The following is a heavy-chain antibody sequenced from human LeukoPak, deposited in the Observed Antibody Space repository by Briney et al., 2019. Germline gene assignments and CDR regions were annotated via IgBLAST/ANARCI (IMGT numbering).Heavy chain of an antibody. CDR3: TTVSFFRAEDGIRYFDWLPDY. V-gene: IGHV3-15*01. Sequence: GGSLRLSCAASGFTFSNAWMSWVRQAPLKGLERVGRIKSKTDGGAKDYAAPVKGRFTISRDDSKNTLYLQMNSLKTEDTAVYYCTTVSFFRAEDGIRYFDWLPDYWGQGTLVTVSS. CDR1: GFTFSNAW. D-gene: IGHD3-9*01. CDR2: IKSKTDGGAK. J-gene: IGHJ4*02.